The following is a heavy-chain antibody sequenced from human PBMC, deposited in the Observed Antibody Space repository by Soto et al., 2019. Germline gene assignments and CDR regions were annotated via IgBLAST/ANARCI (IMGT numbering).Heavy chain of an antibody. CDR3: TGGDTMVRGVILDYFDY. CDR1: GYTFTTYA. Sequence: QVQLVQSGAEVKKPGASVKVSCKASGYTFTTYAMHWVRQAPGQRLEWMGWINAGNGNTKYSQKFQGRVTITRDTSASTAYMELSSLRSEDTAVYYCTGGDTMVRGVILDYFDYWGQGTLVTVSS. D-gene: IGHD3-10*01. CDR2: INAGNGNT. J-gene: IGHJ4*02. V-gene: IGHV1-3*01.